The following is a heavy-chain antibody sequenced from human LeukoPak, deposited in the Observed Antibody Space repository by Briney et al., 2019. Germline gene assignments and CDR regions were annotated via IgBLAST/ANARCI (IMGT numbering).Heavy chain of an antibody. J-gene: IGHJ5*02. CDR1: GGSISSSDYY. Sequence: SETLSLTCTVSGGSISSSDYYWSWIRQPPGRGLEWLGNIYYTGSTSYNPSLKSRITFSVDTFNNQFSLHLSSVTAADTAVYYCARENYCTNGVCWAFDPWGQGTLVTVSS. D-gene: IGHD2-8*01. CDR3: ARENYCTNGVCWAFDP. V-gene: IGHV4-39*07. CDR2: IYYTGST.